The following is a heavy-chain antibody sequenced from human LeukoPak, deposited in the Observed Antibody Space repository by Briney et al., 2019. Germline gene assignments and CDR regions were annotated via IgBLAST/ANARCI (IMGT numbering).Heavy chain of an antibody. Sequence: PSETLSLTCTVSGGSISSVGYYWSWIRQPPGKGLEWIGYIYHSGSTYYNPSLKSRVTISVDRSKNQFSLKLSSVTAADTAVYYCAREGQRGIASSFSYWGQGTLVTVSS. CDR3: AREGQRGIASSFSY. D-gene: IGHD6-13*01. V-gene: IGHV4-30-2*01. CDR1: GGSISSVGYY. J-gene: IGHJ4*02. CDR2: IYHSGST.